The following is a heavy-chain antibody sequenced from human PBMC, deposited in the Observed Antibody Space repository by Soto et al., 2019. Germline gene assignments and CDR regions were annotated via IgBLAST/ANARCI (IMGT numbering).Heavy chain of an antibody. J-gene: IGHJ4*02. CDR3: AKDLTPVDTAGGDY. V-gene: IGHV3-23*01. CDR2: ISGSGGST. Sequence: EVQLLESGGGLVQPGGSLRLSCAASGFTFSSYAMSWVRQAPGKGLEWVSAISGSGGSTYYADSVKGRFSISRDNSKNTLYLQMNSLRAEDTAVYYCAKDLTPVDTAGGDYWGQGTLVTVSS. CDR1: GFTFSSYA. D-gene: IGHD5-18*01.